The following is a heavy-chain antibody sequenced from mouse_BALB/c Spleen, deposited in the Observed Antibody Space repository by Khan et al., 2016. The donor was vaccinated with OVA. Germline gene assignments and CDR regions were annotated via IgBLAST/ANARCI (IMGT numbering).Heavy chain of an antibody. D-gene: IGHD1-2*01. CDR1: GYSITSGYG. J-gene: IGHJ2*01. CDR3: ARTARIKY. V-gene: IGHV3-2*02. Sequence: EVKLLESGPGLVKPSQSLSLTCTVTGYSITSGYGWNWLRQFPGNKLEWMGYISYSGSTYYNPSLKSRISITRDTSKNQFFLQLNSVTTEDTATYYCARTARIKYWGQGTTLTVSS. CDR2: ISYSGST.